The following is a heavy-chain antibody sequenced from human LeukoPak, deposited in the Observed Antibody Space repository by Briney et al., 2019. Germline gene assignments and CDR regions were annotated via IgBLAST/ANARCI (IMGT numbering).Heavy chain of an antibody. CDR1: GGSISSYY. J-gene: IGHJ3*02. D-gene: IGHD2-15*01. CDR3: AKWSESGHAFDI. Sequence: PSETLSLTCTVSGGSISSYYWSWIRQPPGKGLEWIGYFSYSGSSNYNPSLKSRVTMSVDTSKNHFSLNLNSVTAADTAVYYCAKWSESGHAFDIWGQGTMVTVSS. V-gene: IGHV4-59*01. CDR2: FSYSGSS.